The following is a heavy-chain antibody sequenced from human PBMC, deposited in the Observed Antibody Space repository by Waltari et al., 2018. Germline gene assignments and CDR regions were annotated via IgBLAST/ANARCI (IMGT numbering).Heavy chain of an antibody. CDR1: GYSFTSYW. CDR3: ARQHYYGSGSYYNPFDY. Sequence: EVQLVQSGAEVKKPGESLKISCTGSGYSFTSYWIGWVRQMPGKGLEWMGVFVPGDAGARISPSVQGQVSISADKSISTAYLQWRGLKASDTAMYYCARQHYYGSGSYYNPFDYWGQGTLVTVSS. D-gene: IGHD3-10*01. J-gene: IGHJ4*02. CDR2: FVPGDAGA. V-gene: IGHV5-51*01.